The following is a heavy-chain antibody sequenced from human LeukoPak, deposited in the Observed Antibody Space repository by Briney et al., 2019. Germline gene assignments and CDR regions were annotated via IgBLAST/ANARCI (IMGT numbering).Heavy chain of an antibody. CDR2: IWYGGSNK. Sequence: PGRSLRLSCAASGFTFSSYGMHWVRQAPGKGLEWVAVIWYGGSNKYYADSVKGRFTISRDNSKNTLYLQMNSLRAEDTAVYYCAKTIRGDIVLMVYAMYYFDYWGQGTLVTVSS. J-gene: IGHJ4*02. CDR3: AKTIRGDIVLMVYAMYYFDY. V-gene: IGHV3-30*18. D-gene: IGHD2-8*01. CDR1: GFTFSSYG.